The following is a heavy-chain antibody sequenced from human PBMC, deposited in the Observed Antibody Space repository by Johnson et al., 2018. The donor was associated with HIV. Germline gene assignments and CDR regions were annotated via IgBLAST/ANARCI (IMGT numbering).Heavy chain of an antibody. CDR2: IYSGGST. V-gene: IGHV3-66*01. CDR1: GFTVSGNY. Sequence: VQLVESGGGLVKPGGSLRLSCAASGFTVSGNYMNWVRQAPGKGLEWVSVIYSGGSTYYADSVKGRFTISRDNSKNTLYLQMNSLRAEDTAVYYCARSKDCSVSSCPDGFDIWGQGTMVIVSS. D-gene: IGHD2-15*01. CDR3: ARSKDCSVSSCPDGFDI. J-gene: IGHJ3*02.